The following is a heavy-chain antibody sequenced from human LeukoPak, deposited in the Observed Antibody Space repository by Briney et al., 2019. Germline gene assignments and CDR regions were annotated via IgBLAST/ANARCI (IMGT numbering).Heavy chain of an antibody. CDR2: IHYSGST. D-gene: IGHD3-16*01. Sequence: SETLSLTCTVSGGSISSYYWSWIRQSPGKGLEWIGCIHYSGSTNYNPSLKSRVTISVDTSKNQFSLRLNSVTAADTALYYCARGSRGGYNWFDPWGQGTLVIVSS. V-gene: IGHV4-59*01. CDR3: ARGSRGGYNWFDP. J-gene: IGHJ5*02. CDR1: GGSISSYY.